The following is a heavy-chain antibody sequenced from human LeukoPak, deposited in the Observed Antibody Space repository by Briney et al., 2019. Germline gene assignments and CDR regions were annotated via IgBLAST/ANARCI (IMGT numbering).Heavy chain of an antibody. J-gene: IGHJ4*02. Sequence: ASVKVSCKASGYTFTSYGISWVRQAPGQGLEWMGWISAYNGNTNYAQKLQGRVTMTTDTSTSTAYMELRSLRSDDTAVYYCAVSIRGVAGTSFDYWGQGTLVTVSS. CDR3: AVSIRGVAGTSFDY. V-gene: IGHV1-18*01. CDR1: GYTFTSYG. CDR2: ISAYNGNT. D-gene: IGHD6-19*01.